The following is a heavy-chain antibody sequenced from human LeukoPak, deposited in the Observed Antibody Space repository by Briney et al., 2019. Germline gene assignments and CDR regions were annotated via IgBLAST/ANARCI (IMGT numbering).Heavy chain of an antibody. D-gene: IGHD2-21*01. V-gene: IGHV4-34*01. CDR2: INHRGST. J-gene: IGHJ4*02. Sequence: SETLSLTCVVYGGSFSGYYWNWIRQSPGKGLEWIGEINHRGSTNYNPSLKSRVTISVDTSKNQFSLKLSSVTAADTAVYYCASALWTFDYWGQGTLVTVSS. CDR1: GGSFSGYY. CDR3: ASALWTFDY.